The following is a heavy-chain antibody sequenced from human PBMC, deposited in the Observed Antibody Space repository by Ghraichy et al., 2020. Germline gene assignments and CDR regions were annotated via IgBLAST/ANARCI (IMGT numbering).Heavy chain of an antibody. CDR1: GFTFSSYW. CDR2: INSDGSST. Sequence: GESLNISCAASGFTFSSYWMHWVRQAPGKGLVWVSRINSDGSSTSYADSVKGRFTISRDNAKNTLYLQMNSLRAEDTAVYYCAREYYYYSSGYPYYYGMDVWGQGTTVTVSS. V-gene: IGHV3-74*01. J-gene: IGHJ6*02. CDR3: AREYYYYSSGYPYYYGMDV. D-gene: IGHD3-22*01.